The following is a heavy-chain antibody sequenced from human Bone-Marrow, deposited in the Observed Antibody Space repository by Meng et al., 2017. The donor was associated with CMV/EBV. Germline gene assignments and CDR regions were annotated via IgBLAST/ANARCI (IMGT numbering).Heavy chain of an antibody. CDR1: GYTFTGYY. J-gene: IGHJ4*02. D-gene: IGHD2-2*02. CDR2: INPNSGGT. Sequence: ASVKVSCKASGYTFTGYYMHWVRQAPGQGLEWMGWINPNSGGTNYAQKFQGRVTMTRDTSISTDYMELSRLRSDDTAVDYCASGPKRSTHVVVPAAIQENDYWGQGTLVTVSS. CDR3: ASGPKRSTHVVVPAAIQENDY. V-gene: IGHV1-2*02.